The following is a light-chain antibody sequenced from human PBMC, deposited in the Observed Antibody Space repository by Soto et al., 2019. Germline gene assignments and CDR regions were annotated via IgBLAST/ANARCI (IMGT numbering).Light chain of an antibody. J-gene: IGKJ1*01. Sequence: EIVLTQSPGTLSLSPGERATLSCRASQSVSSISLAWYQQNPGQAPRLLIYEASSRATGIPDRFSGSGSGTDFTLTISRLEPEDFAVYYCQQYRTFGQGTKVDIK. CDR1: QSVSSIS. CDR2: EAS. CDR3: QQYRT. V-gene: IGKV3-20*01.